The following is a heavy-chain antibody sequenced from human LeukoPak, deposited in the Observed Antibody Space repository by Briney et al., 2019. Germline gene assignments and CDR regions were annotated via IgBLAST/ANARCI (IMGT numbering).Heavy chain of an antibody. CDR1: GGSVSSYY. D-gene: IGHD4-17*01. Sequence: SETLSLTCTVSGGSVSSYYWSWIRQTPGKGLEWIGYIYYSGSTNYNPSLKSRVTISVDTSKNQFSLKLSSVTAADTAVYYCARHDYGDYVGLGAFDIWGQGTMVTVSS. J-gene: IGHJ3*02. V-gene: IGHV4-59*08. CDR2: IYYSGST. CDR3: ARHDYGDYVGLGAFDI.